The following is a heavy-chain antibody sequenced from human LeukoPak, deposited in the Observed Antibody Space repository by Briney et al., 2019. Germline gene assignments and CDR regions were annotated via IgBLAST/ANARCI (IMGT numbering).Heavy chain of an antibody. J-gene: IGHJ3*02. V-gene: IGHV4-59*11. CDR1: GDSFTSHY. CDR3: ARDLVTVTKGFDI. Sequence: SETLSLTCAVSGDSFTSHYWTWIRQSPGTGLEWIGYISHIGRTNYKPSLKSRVTISIDTSKNQFSLKLRSVTAAGTAVYYCARDLVTVTKGFDIWGQGTMVSVSS. D-gene: IGHD4-17*01. CDR2: ISHIGRT.